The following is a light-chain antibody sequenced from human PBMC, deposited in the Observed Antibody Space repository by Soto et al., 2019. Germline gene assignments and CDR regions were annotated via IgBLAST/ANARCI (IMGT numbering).Light chain of an antibody. CDR3: AAWDGSVYV. V-gene: IGLV1-44*01. CDR1: GSNIAFDT. J-gene: IGLJ1*01. Sequence: QSVLTQPPSASGTPGQRVTISCSGSGSNIAFDTLDWYQQLPGAAPKLLIYSNSQRPLGVPVRFSGSKSGTSASLAISGLQSEDEADYYCAAWDGSVYVFGIGTKVTVL. CDR2: SNS.